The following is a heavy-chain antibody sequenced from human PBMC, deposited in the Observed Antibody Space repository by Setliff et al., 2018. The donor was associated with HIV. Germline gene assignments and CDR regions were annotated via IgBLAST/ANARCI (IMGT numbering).Heavy chain of an antibody. V-gene: IGHV3-21*01. CDR3: ARSGSGWYEGGYYFDP. CDR1: GFTFSSYN. J-gene: IGHJ4*02. Sequence: LRLSCAASGFTFSSYNMNWVRQAPGKGLEWISSIAFSSSYIYYADSVKGRFTISRDNAKSSLYLRVNSLRAEDTAVYYCARSGSGWYEGGYYFDPWGQGTLVTVSS. CDR2: IAFSSSYI. D-gene: IGHD6-19*01.